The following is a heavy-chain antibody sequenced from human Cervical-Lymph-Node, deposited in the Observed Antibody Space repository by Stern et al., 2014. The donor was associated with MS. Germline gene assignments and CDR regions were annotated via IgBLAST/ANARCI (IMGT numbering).Heavy chain of an antibody. D-gene: IGHD6-19*01. CDR1: GFTFSSYA. V-gene: IGHV3-23*04. CDR2: ISGSGGST. J-gene: IGHJ4*02. CDR3: AKERIAVAGHDIFDY. Sequence: EVQLVQSGGGLVHPGGPLGLSCAASGFTFSSYAMSWVRQAPGKGREGVSAISGSGGSTYYADSVKGRFTISRDNSKNTLYLQMNSLRAEDTAVYYCAKERIAVAGHDIFDYWGQGTLVTVSS.